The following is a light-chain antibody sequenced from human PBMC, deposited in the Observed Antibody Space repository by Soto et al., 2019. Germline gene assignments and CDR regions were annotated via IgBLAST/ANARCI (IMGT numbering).Light chain of an antibody. Sequence: EIVLTQSPATLSLSPGERATLSCRASQRVSSYLAWYQQKPGQAPRLLIYDASNSATGIPARFSGSGSVTDFTITISSREPEDFEVYYCQQRSNWPTYTFGQGTKLELK. CDR3: QQRSNWPTYT. J-gene: IGKJ2*01. CDR1: QRVSSY. CDR2: DAS. V-gene: IGKV3-11*01.